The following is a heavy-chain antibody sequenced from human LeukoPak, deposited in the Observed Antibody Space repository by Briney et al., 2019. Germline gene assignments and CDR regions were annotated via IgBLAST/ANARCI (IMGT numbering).Heavy chain of an antibody. Sequence: GGSLRLSCVASGFTFSSYAMSWVRQAPGKGLEWVSTISGSGGSTYYADSVKSRFTISRDNSKNTLYLQMNSLRAEDTAVYYCAKLRGYSYGFHYFDYWGQGTLVTVSS. CDR2: ISGSGGST. CDR1: GFTFSSYA. V-gene: IGHV3-23*01. J-gene: IGHJ4*02. CDR3: AKLRGYSYGFHYFDY. D-gene: IGHD5-18*01.